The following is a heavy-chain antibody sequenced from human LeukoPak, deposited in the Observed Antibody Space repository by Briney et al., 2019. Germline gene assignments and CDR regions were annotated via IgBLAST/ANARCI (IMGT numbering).Heavy chain of an antibody. CDR2: IYYSGST. V-gene: IGHV4-39*02. CDR1: GGSISSSSYY. J-gene: IGHJ5*02. D-gene: IGHD5-12*01. CDR3: ARDLRDIVATSWFDP. Sequence: SETLSLTCTVSGGSISSSSYYWGWIRQPPGKGLEWIGSIYYSGSTYYNPSLKSRVTISVDTSKNQFSLKLSSVTAADTAVYYCARDLRDIVATSWFDPWGQGTLVTVSS.